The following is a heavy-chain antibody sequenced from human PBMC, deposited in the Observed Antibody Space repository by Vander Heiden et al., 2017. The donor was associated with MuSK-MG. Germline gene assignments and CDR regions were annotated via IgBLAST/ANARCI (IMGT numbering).Heavy chain of an antibody. V-gene: IGHV1-69*04. CDR3: ARDSYSATYYIDS. Sequence: QFQLVQSWAALKKPGSSVRISCKASGDSFNDCAISWVRQRPGQGLEWMGRIIPSLGLTTYAQRFEDRVTITADKSTATAYMQLTSLKYDDTAVYFCARDSYSATYYIDSWGQGTLITVSS. J-gene: IGHJ4*02. D-gene: IGHD1-26*01. CDR2: IIPSLGLT. CDR1: GDSFNDCA.